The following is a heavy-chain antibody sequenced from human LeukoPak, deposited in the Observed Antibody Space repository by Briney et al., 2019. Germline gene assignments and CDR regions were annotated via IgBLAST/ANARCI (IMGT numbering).Heavy chain of an antibody. V-gene: IGHV3-74*01. D-gene: IGHD4-23*01. CDR1: GFTFSSYW. CDR2: IKGDGSSV. CDR3: TRVRGDYGGTSDF. J-gene: IGHJ4*02. Sequence: GGSLRLSCAASGFTFSSYWMDWARQDPGKGLVWVARIKGDGSSVIYADSVKGRFTVSRDNAENTLYLHMNSLRAEDTAMYHCTRVRGDYGGTSDFWGQGTLVTVSS.